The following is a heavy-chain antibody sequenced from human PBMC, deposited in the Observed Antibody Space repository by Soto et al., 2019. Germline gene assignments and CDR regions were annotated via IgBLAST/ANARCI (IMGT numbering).Heavy chain of an antibody. CDR1: GGTFSSYA. V-gene: IGHV1-69*13. D-gene: IGHD6-13*01. CDR3: ARRASSSSWYYFDY. CDR2: IIPIFGTA. J-gene: IGHJ4*02. Sequence: SVKVSCKASGGTFSSYAISWARHAPGQGLEWMGGIIPIFGTANYAQKFQGRVTITADESTSTAYMELSSLRSEDTAVYYCARRASSSSWYYFDYWGQGTLVTVSS.